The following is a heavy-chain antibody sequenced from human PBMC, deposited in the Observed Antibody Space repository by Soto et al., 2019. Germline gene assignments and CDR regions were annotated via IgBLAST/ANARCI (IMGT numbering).Heavy chain of an antibody. V-gene: IGHV3-48*01. D-gene: IGHD3-9*01. CDR1: GFTFSSYS. J-gene: IGHJ6*03. CDR2: ISSSSSTI. CDR3: ARDRGSSPDIPSYMDV. Sequence: GGSLRLSCAASGFTFSSYSMNWVRQAPGKGLEWVSYISSSSSTIYYADSVKGRFTISRDNAKNSLYLQMNSLRAEDTAVYYCARDRGSSPDIPSYMDVWGKGTTVTVSS.